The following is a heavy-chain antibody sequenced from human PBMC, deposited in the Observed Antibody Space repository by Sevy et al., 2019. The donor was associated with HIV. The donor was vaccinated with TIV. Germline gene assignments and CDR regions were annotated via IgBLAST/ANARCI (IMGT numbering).Heavy chain of an antibody. D-gene: IGHD3-22*01. CDR3: ARRVRNYYDSSGADDVFDV. J-gene: IGHJ3*01. CDR1: GFTFDDYG. V-gene: IGHV3-20*04. Sequence: GGSLRLSCAASGFTFDDYGMSWVRQAPGKGLEWVSGINWNGGSTGYAESVKGRFTISRDNAKNSLYLQMNSLRAEDTALYYCARRVRNYYDSSGADDVFDVWGQRTMVTVSS. CDR2: INWNGGST.